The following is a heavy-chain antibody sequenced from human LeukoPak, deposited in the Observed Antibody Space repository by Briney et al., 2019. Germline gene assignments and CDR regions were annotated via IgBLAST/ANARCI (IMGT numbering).Heavy chain of an antibody. CDR3: ARALGSSGYGWFDP. J-gene: IGHJ5*02. V-gene: IGHV4-31*03. CDR1: GGSISSGGYY. Sequence: SETLSLACTVSGGSISSGGYYWSWIRQHPGEGLEWLGNIYYSGSTYYNPSLKSRLTISVDTSKNQFSLKLSSVTAADTAVYYCARALGSSGYGWFDPWGQGTLVTVSS. D-gene: IGHD3-22*01. CDR2: IYYSGST.